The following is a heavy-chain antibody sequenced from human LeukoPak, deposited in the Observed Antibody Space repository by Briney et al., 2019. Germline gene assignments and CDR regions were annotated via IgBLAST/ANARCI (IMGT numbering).Heavy chain of an antibody. CDR3: ARVPPLLWFGESLSFDY. Sequence: ASVKVSCKASGYTFTSYGISWVRQAPGQGLEWMGWISAYNGNTNYAQKLQGRVTMTTDTSTSTAYMELRSLRSDDTAMYYCARVPPLLWFGESLSFDYWGQGTLVTVSS. V-gene: IGHV1-18*01. J-gene: IGHJ4*02. D-gene: IGHD3-10*01. CDR1: GYTFTSYG. CDR2: ISAYNGNT.